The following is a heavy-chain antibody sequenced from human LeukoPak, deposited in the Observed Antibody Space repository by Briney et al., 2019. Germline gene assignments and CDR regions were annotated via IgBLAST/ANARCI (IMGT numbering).Heavy chain of an antibody. CDR1: GYIFNSYW. V-gene: IGHV5-51*01. CDR2: IYPGDSDT. D-gene: IGHD3-22*01. CDR3: ARRYYYDSSGYQEAFDI. Sequence: GGSLEISCRGSGYIFNSYWIGWVRRLRGKGVEGMVIIYPGDSDTRYSPSFQGQVTISADKSISTAYLQWSSLKASDTAMYYCARRYYYDSSGYQEAFDIWGQGTMVTVSS. J-gene: IGHJ3*02.